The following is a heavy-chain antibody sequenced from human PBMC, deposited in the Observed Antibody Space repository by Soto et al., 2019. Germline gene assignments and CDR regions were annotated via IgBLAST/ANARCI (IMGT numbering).Heavy chain of an antibody. CDR2: IHHSGST. J-gene: IGHJ3*02. V-gene: IGHV4-34*01. CDR1: GGSFSGYY. CDR3: ARQFARVFDI. Sequence: PSETLSLTCAVYGGSFSGYYWSWIRQPPGKGLEWTGEIHHSGSTKYNPSLKSRVTISVDTSKNQLSLKLSSVAAADTAVYYCARQFARVFDIWGQGTMVTVSS.